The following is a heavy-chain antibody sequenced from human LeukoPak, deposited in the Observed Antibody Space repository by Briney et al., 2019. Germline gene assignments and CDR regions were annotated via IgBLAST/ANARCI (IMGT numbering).Heavy chain of an antibody. D-gene: IGHD3-10*01. CDR1: GFTFDDYA. V-gene: IGHV3-43D*03. Sequence: GGSLRLSCAASGFTFDDYAMHWVRQAPGKGLEWVSLISWDGGSTYYADSVKGRFTISRDNSKNSLYLQVNSLRAEDTALYYCAKGAPGEVHYMDVWGKGTTVTVSS. J-gene: IGHJ6*03. CDR3: AKGAPGEVHYMDV. CDR2: ISWDGGST.